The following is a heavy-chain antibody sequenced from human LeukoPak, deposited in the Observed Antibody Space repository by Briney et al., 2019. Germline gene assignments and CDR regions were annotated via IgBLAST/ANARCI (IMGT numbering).Heavy chain of an antibody. CDR2: ISKDGSDK. J-gene: IGHJ6*02. CDR1: GFTFSDYA. V-gene: IGHV3-30-3*01. D-gene: IGHD5-12*01. Sequence: GRSLRLSCAASGFTFSDYAMHWVRQAPGKGLEWVAVISKDGSDKYYPGSVRGRFTISRDNSKNTIYLQMDSLRAEDTAVYYCARPNSGYDFVPYGMDVWGQGTTVTVSS. CDR3: ARPNSGYDFVPYGMDV.